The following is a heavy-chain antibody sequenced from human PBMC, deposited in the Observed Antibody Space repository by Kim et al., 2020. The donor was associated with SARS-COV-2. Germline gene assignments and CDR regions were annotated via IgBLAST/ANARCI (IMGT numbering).Heavy chain of an antibody. D-gene: IGHD6-25*01. CDR2: IWYDGSNK. Sequence: GGSLRLSCAASGFTFSSYGMHWVRQAPGKGLEWVAVIWYDGSNKYYADSVKGRFTISRDNSKNTLYLQMNSLRAEDTAVYYCARETYIKSGDYWGQGTLVTVSS. CDR3: ARETYIKSGDY. V-gene: IGHV3-33*01. J-gene: IGHJ4*02. CDR1: GFTFSSYG.